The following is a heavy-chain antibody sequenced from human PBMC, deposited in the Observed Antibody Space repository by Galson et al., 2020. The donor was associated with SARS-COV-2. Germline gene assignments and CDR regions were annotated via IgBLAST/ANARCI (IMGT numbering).Heavy chain of an antibody. J-gene: IGHJ6*03. CDR3: ARGGFPYYYYMDV. V-gene: IGHV3-49*03. CDR2: IRSRTYDGTT. CDR1: GFTFGDFA. Sequence: GGSLRLSCPVAGFTFGDFAMSWFRQAPGKGLEWVGFIRSRTYDGTTEYAASVKDRFTISRDDSKNVAYLQMNSLITEDTAVYYCARGGFPYYYYMDVWGKGTTVTVSS.